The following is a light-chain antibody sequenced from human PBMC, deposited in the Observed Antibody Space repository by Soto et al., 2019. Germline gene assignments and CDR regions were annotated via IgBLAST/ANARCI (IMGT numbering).Light chain of an antibody. CDR3: QQYVTSPYT. J-gene: IGKJ2*01. CDR1: QSISSNY. Sequence: DIVLTQSPGTLSLSPGERATLSCRASQSISSNYLAWYQQQPGQAPRLVIHGASIRATDIPDRVSGSGSGTDFTLTISRLEPEDFAVDYCQQYVTSPYTFGQGTKLEI. CDR2: GAS. V-gene: IGKV3-20*01.